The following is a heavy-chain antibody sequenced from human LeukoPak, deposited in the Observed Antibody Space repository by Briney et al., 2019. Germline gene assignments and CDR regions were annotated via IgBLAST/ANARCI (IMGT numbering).Heavy chain of an antibody. V-gene: IGHV3-23*01. CDR2: ISGSGGST. D-gene: IGHD1-1*01. CDR1: GFTLSSYA. J-gene: IGHJ3*02. Sequence: GGSLRLSCAASGFTLSSYAMSWVRQAPGKGVEWVSAISGSGGSTYYADPVKGRFTISRDNSKNPLYLQMTSLRAEDTAEYYCAKSLFTSATGTGRAFHIWGQGTMVTVSS. CDR3: AKSLFTSATGTGRAFHI.